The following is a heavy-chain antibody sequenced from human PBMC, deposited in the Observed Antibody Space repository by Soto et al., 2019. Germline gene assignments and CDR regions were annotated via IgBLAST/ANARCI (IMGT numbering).Heavy chain of an antibody. V-gene: IGHV4-30-4*01. Sequence: PSETLSLTCTVSGGSISSGDYYWSWIRQPPGKGLEWIGYIYYSGSTYYNPSLKSRVTISVDTSKNQFSLKLSSVTAADTAVYYCARAITPRTIAVWWFDPWGQGTLVTVSS. J-gene: IGHJ5*02. CDR3: ARAITPRTIAVWWFDP. D-gene: IGHD1-20*01. CDR2: IYYSGST. CDR1: GGSISSGDYY.